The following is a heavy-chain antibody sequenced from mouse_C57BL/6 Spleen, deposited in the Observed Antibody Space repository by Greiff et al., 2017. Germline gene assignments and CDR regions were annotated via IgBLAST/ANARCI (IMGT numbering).Heavy chain of an antibody. CDR1: VYTFPSYW. J-gene: IGHJ4*01. V-gene: IGHV1-55*01. D-gene: IGHD2-4*01. CDR2: IYPGSGSP. Sequence: VQLQQPVAELVTPGASVQMSCKASVYTFPSYWITCVTQRPGQGLEWIGDIYPGSGSPNYNEKFKSTATLTVDTSSSTAYMQLSSLTSEYSAVYYCAREDYEYYYAMDYWGQGTSVTVSS. CDR3: AREDYEYYYAMDY.